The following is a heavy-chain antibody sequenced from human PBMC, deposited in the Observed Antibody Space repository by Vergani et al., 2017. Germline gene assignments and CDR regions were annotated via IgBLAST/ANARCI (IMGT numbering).Heavy chain of an antibody. Sequence: VQLLESGGGLVQPGGSLRLSCAASGFTFSSYGMHWVRQAPGKGLEWVAVISYDGSNKYYADSVKGRFTISRDNSKNTLYLQMNSLRAEDTAVYYCARDPGEQWLDPSDEGYYYYGMDVWGQGTTVTVSS. J-gene: IGHJ6*02. CDR3: ARDPGEQWLDPSDEGYYYYGMDV. D-gene: IGHD6-19*01. CDR1: GFTFSSYG. CDR2: ISYDGSNK. V-gene: IGHV3-30*03.